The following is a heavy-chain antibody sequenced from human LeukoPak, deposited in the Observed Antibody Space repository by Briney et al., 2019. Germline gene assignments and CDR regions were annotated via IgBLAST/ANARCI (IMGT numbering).Heavy chain of an antibody. Sequence: SETLSLTCTVSGYSISSGYYWGWIRQPPGKGLEWIGSIYHSGSTYYNPSLKSRVTISVDTSKNQFSLKLSSVTAADTAVYYRARVQELWFPNWFDPWGQGTLVTVSS. CDR3: ARVQELWFPNWFDP. J-gene: IGHJ5*02. CDR1: GYSISSGYY. V-gene: IGHV4-38-2*02. D-gene: IGHD3-10*01. CDR2: IYHSGST.